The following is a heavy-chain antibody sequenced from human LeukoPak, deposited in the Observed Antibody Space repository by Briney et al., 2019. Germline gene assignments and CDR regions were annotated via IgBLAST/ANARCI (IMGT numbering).Heavy chain of an antibody. D-gene: IGHD3-16*01. CDR1: GFTFDDYG. CDR3: AKGGGDNCLYYFDY. V-gene: IGHV3-43*02. J-gene: IGHJ4*02. CDR2: IRGDGTST. Sequence: GGSLRLSCAASGFTFDDYGMHWVRQAPGEGLEWVSLIRGDGTSTYYADSVKGRVTVSRDSSRNSLYLQMNSLTTEDTAFYYCAKGGGDNCLYYFDYWGQGILVTVSS.